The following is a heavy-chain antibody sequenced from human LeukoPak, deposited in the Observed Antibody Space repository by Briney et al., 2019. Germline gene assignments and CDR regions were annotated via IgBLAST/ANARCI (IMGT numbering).Heavy chain of an antibody. D-gene: IGHD4-11*01. CDR2: ISTNGGNT. CDR1: GFTFSAYA. V-gene: IGHV3-64*01. Sequence: GGSLRLSCAASGFTFSAYAMHWVRQAPGKGLECVSAISTNGGNTHYANSVKGRFTISRDNSKNTLYLQMGSVRPEDMGVYYCAREAYLTTNRNYVAYWGQGTLVTVSS. J-gene: IGHJ4*02. CDR3: AREAYLTTNRNYVAY.